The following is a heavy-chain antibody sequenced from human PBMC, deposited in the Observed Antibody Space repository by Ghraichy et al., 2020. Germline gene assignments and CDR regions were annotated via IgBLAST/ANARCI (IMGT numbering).Heavy chain of an antibody. J-gene: IGHJ3*02. D-gene: IGHD3-10*01. CDR2: ISFDGSNR. V-gene: IGHV3-30*04. Sequence: GESLNISCAASGFTFSSSAMHWVRQAPGKGLEWVAVISFDGSNRYYADFVEGRFTISRDTSKSTLYLQMNSLRPEDTAVYFCARLGVWFGEEPLDIWGRGTMVTVSS. CDR3: ARLGVWFGEEPLDI. CDR1: GFTFSSSA.